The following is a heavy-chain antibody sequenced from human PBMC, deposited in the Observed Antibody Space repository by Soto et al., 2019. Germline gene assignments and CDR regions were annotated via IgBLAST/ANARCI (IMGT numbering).Heavy chain of an antibody. CDR1: GGTFSSYA. D-gene: IGHD3-22*01. V-gene: IGHV1-69*01. CDR3: ARDGRYYYDSSGYYMTD. J-gene: IGHJ4*02. CDR2: IIPIFGTA. Sequence: QVQLVQSGAEVKKPGSSVKVSCKASGGTFSSYAISWVRQAPGQGLEWMGGIIPIFGTANYAQKFQGRVTITADESTSTAYMELSSLRSEDTAVYYCARDGRYYYDSSGYYMTDCGQGTLVTVSS.